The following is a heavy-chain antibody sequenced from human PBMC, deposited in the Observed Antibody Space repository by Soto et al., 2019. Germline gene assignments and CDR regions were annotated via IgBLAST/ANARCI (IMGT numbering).Heavy chain of an antibody. CDR3: ARDPVYSGYDLDSSGWYGWDGMDV. J-gene: IGHJ6*02. CDR2: INAGNGNT. Sequence: ASVKVSCKASGYTFTSYAMHWVRQAPGQRLEWMGWINAGNGNTKYSQKFQGRVTITRDTSASTAYMELSSLRSEDTAVYYCARDPVYSGYDLDSSGWYGWDGMDVWGQGTTVTVSS. CDR1: GYTFTSYA. D-gene: IGHD5-12*01. V-gene: IGHV1-3*01.